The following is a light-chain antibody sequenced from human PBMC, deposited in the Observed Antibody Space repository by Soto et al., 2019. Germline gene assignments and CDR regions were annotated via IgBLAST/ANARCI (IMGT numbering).Light chain of an antibody. CDR2: EAS. CDR3: QQQDNSPLT. Sequence: DMQMTHSPSSLSASVGDRVTITCQASQDISNYLNWYQQKPGKAPKLLIYEASNLETRVPSGFSGSSSGTDFTSTISSRQHEDIAAYYCQQQDNSPLTFGGGTKVDNK. CDR1: QDISNY. V-gene: IGKV1-33*01. J-gene: IGKJ4*02.